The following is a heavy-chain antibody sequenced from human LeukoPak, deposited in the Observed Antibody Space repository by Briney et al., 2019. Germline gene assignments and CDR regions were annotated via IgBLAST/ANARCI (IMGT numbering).Heavy chain of an antibody. Sequence: SVTVSCKASGGTFSSYAISWVRQAPGQGLEWMGRIIPILGIANYAQKFQGRVTITADNSTSTAYMELSSLRSEDTAVYYCARDPMGHYDILTGYYHTTNYYYYYGMDVWGQGTTVTVSS. CDR3: ARDPMGHYDILTGYYHTTNYYYYYGMDV. V-gene: IGHV1-69*04. CDR2: IIPILGIA. CDR1: GGTFSSYA. J-gene: IGHJ6*02. D-gene: IGHD3-9*01.